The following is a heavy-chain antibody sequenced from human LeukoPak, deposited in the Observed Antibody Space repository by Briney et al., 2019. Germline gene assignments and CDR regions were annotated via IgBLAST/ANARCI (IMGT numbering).Heavy chain of an antibody. J-gene: IGHJ4*02. CDR2: IYYSGST. D-gene: IGHD4-17*01. V-gene: IGHV4-31*03. Sequence: SETLSLTCTVSGGSISSGGYYWSWIRQHPGKGLEWIGYIYYSGSTYYNPSLKSRVTISVDTSKNQFSLKLSSVTAADTAVYYCAGGRYGDYYFDYWGQGTLVTVSS. CDR1: GGSISSGGYY. CDR3: AGGRYGDYYFDY.